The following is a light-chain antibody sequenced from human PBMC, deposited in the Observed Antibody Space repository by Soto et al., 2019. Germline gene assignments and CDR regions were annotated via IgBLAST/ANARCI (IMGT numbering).Light chain of an antibody. CDR1: QSVSSY. Sequence: EIVLTQSPATLSLSPGERATLSCRASQSVSSYLAWYQQKPGQAPRLLIYDSSNRATGIPARFSGSGSGTDSTLTLSSLEPEDEEVESCQRRSNRSSLLSFGQGTRLEIK. J-gene: IGKJ5*01. CDR2: DSS. V-gene: IGKV3-11*01. CDR3: QRRSNRSSLLS.